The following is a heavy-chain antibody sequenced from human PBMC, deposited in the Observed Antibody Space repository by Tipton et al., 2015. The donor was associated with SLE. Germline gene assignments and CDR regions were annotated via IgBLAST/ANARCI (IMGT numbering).Heavy chain of an antibody. CDR3: ARGGNWGPKGPPTGFDP. CDR2: IYYSGST. D-gene: IGHD7-27*01. J-gene: IGHJ5*02. Sequence: TLSLTCTVSGGSISSHYWSWIRQPPGKGLEWIGYIYYSGSTNYNPSLKSRVTISVDTSKNQFSLQLNSVTPEDTAVYYCARGGNWGPKGPPTGFDPWGQGTLVTVSS. V-gene: IGHV4-59*11. CDR1: GGSISSHY.